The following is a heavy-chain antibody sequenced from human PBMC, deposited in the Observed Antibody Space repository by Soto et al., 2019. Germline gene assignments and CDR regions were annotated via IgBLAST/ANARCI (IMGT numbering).Heavy chain of an antibody. V-gene: IGHV5-51*01. D-gene: IGHD3-22*01. J-gene: IGHJ1*01. CDR3: ARHYYYDSSGRKPPFAEYFYH. Sequence: EVQLVQSGAEVKKPGESLKISCKGSGYSFTSYWIGWVRQMPGKGLEWMGVIYPGDSDTRYSPSFQGQVTISADKSISTAYLQWSSLKASDTAMYYCARHYYYDSSGRKPPFAEYFYHWGQGTLVTVSS. CDR2: IYPGDSDT. CDR1: GYSFTSYW.